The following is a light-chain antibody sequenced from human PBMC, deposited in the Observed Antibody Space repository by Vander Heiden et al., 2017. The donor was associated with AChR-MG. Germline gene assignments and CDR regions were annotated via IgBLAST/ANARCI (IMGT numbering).Light chain of an antibody. CDR1: TLGDKY. V-gene: IGLV3-1*01. Sequence: SYELTQQPAASVSPGQTASITCSGDTLGDKYACWYQQKPGQSPVLVIYQDSKRPSGIPERVSGSNSGNTATLTISGTQAMDEADYYCQEWNSSTVVFGGGTKLKVL. CDR3: QEWNSSTVV. CDR2: QDS. J-gene: IGLJ2*01.